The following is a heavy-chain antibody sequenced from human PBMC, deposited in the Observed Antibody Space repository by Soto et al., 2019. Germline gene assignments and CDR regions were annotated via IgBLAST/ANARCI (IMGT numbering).Heavy chain of an antibody. J-gene: IGHJ6*02. V-gene: IGHV5-10-1*01. CDR3: TREFLEWLLSTTTSEYGMDV. CDR1: GYSFTSYW. Sequence: ESLKISCKGSGYSFTSYWISWVRQMPGKGLGWMGRIDPSDSYTNYSPSFQGHVTISADKSISTAYLQWSSLKASDTAMYYCTREFLEWLLSTTTSEYGMDVWGQGTTVTVSS. CDR2: IDPSDSYT. D-gene: IGHD3-3*01.